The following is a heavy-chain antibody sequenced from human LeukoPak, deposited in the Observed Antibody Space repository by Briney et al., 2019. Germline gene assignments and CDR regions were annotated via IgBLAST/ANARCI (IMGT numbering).Heavy chain of an antibody. CDR2: IYYSGST. V-gene: IGHV4-39*01. CDR1: GGSISSSSYY. D-gene: IGHD6-19*01. Sequence: SETLSLTCTVSGGSISSSSYYWGWIRQPPGKGLEWIGSIYYSGSTYYNPSLKSRVTISVDTTNNQFSLKLSTVTAADTAVYYCRLGSRFDYWGQGTLVTVSS. J-gene: IGHJ4*02. CDR3: RLGSRFDY.